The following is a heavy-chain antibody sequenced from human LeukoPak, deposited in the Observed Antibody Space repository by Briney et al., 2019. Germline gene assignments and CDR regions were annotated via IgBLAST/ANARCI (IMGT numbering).Heavy chain of an antibody. CDR2: VYYSGST. J-gene: IGHJ4*02. V-gene: IGHV4-39*07. Sequence: PSEALSLTCTVSGGSISSSSYYWGWIRQPPGKGLEWIGSVYYSGSTSYNPSLTSRVTLSVDTSMNQFSLKLSSVTAADTAVYYCAGPTGTFDYWGQGTLVTVSS. CDR1: GGSISSSSYY. CDR3: AGPTGTFDY. D-gene: IGHD1/OR15-1a*01.